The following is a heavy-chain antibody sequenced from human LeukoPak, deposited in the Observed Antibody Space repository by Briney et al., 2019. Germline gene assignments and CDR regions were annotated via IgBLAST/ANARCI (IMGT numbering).Heavy chain of an antibody. V-gene: IGHV4-4*02. CDR3: AKASVGARFFDP. CDR2: IYHSGST. J-gene: IGHJ5*02. Sequence: PSETLSLTCAVSGGSISSSNWWSWVRQPPGKGLEWIGEIYHSGSTNYNPSLKSRVTISVDKSKNQFSLKLSSVTAADTAVYYCAKASVGARFFDPWGQGTLVTVSS. CDR1: GGSISSSNW. D-gene: IGHD1-26*01.